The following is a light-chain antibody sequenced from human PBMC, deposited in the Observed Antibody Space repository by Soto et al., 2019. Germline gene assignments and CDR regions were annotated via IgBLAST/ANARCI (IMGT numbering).Light chain of an antibody. CDR3: VQALREPTI. V-gene: IGKV2-28*01. CDR2: VGS. CDR1: QSLLHSNGYNY. Sequence: DLVVTQSPLSLPVTPGEPASISCRSSQSLLHSNGYNYVDWYLQKPGQSPQPLIYVGSNRASGVPGRFSGSRCVTDFTLNISRAEAEDVGVYYCVQALREPTIIGPGTRLEIK. J-gene: IGKJ5*01.